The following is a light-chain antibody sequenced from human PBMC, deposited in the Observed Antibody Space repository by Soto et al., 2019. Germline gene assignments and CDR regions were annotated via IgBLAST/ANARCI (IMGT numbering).Light chain of an antibody. CDR1: QTISSW. CDR3: QHYNSYSEA. CDR2: KAS. V-gene: IGKV1-5*03. J-gene: IGKJ1*01. Sequence: DIQMTQSPSTLSGSVGDRVTITCRASQTISSWLAWYQQKPGKAPKLLIYKASTLKSGVPSRVSGSGSGTEFTLTISSLQSDDFGTYYCQHYNSYSEAFGQGTKVDIK.